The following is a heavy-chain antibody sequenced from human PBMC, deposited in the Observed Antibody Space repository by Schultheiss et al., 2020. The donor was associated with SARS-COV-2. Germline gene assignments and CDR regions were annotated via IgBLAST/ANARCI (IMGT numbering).Heavy chain of an antibody. Sequence: GESLKISCAASGFTFSSYGMHWVRQAPGKGLEWVAVIWYDGSNKYYADSVKGRFTISRDNSKNTLYLQMNSLRAEDTAVYYCARVYRLGASWSDYWGQGTLVTVSS. CDR1: GFTFSSYG. D-gene: IGHD1-26*01. J-gene: IGHJ4*02. CDR3: ARVYRLGASWSDY. V-gene: IGHV3-33*08. CDR2: IWYDGSNK.